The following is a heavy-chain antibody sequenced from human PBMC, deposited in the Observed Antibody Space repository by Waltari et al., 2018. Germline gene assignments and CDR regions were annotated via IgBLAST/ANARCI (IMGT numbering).Heavy chain of an antibody. CDR1: GDSTPSNGVA. CDR3: ARGRNSGFDY. Sequence: QVQLQQSGPELVKPSQTLSLTCDISGDSTPSNGVAWNWIRQSPSRGLEWLGRTYYRSKWYNDYAVSVKSRITINPDTSKNQFSLQLNSVTPDDTALYYCARGRNSGFDYWGQGTLVTVSS. CDR2: TYYRSKWYN. D-gene: IGHD2-15*01. V-gene: IGHV6-1*01. J-gene: IGHJ4*02.